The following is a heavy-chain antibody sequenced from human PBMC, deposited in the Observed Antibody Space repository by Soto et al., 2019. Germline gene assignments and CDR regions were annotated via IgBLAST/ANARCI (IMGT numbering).Heavy chain of an antibody. D-gene: IGHD2-2*03. Sequence: SETLSLTCAVYGGSFSGYYWSWIRQPPGKGLEWIGEINHSGSTNYNPSLKSRATISVDTSKNQFSLKLSSVTAADTAVYYCARAWGGYCSSTSCYEDYYYYYMNVWGKGTTVTVSS. V-gene: IGHV4-34*01. CDR1: GGSFSGYY. J-gene: IGHJ6*03. CDR3: ARAWGGYCSSTSCYEDYYYYYMNV. CDR2: INHSGST.